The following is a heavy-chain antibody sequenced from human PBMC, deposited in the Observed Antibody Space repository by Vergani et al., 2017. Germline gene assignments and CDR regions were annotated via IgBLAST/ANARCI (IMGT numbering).Heavy chain of an antibody. CDR2: INAGNGNT. CDR3: ARDLGFDVGARSRFDY. D-gene: IGHD1-26*01. CDR1: GYTFTSYA. Sequence: QVQLVQSGAEVKKPGASVTVSCKASGYTFTSYAMHWVRQAPGQRLEWMGWINAGNGNTNYAQKLQGRVTMTTDTSTSTAYMELRSLRSDDTAVYYCARDLGFDVGARSRFDYWGQGTLVTVSS. J-gene: IGHJ4*02. V-gene: IGHV1-3*01.